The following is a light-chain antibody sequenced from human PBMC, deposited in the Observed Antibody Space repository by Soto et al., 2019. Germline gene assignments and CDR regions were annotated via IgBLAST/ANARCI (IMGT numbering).Light chain of an antibody. CDR2: EVS. J-gene: IGLJ1*01. Sequence: QSVLTQPASVSGSRGQSITISCTGTSSDVGGYNYVSWYQQHPGKAPKLMIYEVSNRPSGVSFRFSGSKSGNTASLTISGLQAEDEADYYCSSYTSRTTYVLGTGTKVTVL. CDR1: SSDVGGYNY. V-gene: IGLV2-14*01. CDR3: SSYTSRTTYV.